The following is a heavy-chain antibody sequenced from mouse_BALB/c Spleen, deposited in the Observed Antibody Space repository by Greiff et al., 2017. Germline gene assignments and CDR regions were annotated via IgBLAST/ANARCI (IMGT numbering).Heavy chain of an antibody. V-gene: IGHV3-2*02. J-gene: IGHJ4*01. CDR2: ISYSGST. CDR1: GYSFTSDYV. Sequence: EVQLQQSGPGLVKPSQSLSLTCTVTGYSFTSDYVWYWIRQFPGNTLEWMGFISYSGSTSYNPALKSRIPITRDTSKNQFFLQLNSVTTEDTATYYCAGYYGNVYPMDYWGQGTSVTVSS. D-gene: IGHD2-1*01. CDR3: AGYYGNVYPMDY.